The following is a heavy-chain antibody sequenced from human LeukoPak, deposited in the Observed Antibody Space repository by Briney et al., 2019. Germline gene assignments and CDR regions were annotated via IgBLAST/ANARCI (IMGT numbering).Heavy chain of an antibody. D-gene: IGHD6-19*01. Sequence: SQTLSLTCAISGDSVSSNSAAWNWIRRSPSRGLEWLGRTYYRSKWYNDYAVSLKSRITINPDTSKNQFSLKLSSVTAADTAVYYCARRHRSGWYYFDYWGQGTLVTVSS. V-gene: IGHV6-1*01. CDR2: TYYRSKWYN. J-gene: IGHJ4*02. CDR1: GDSVSSNSAA. CDR3: ARRHRSGWYYFDY.